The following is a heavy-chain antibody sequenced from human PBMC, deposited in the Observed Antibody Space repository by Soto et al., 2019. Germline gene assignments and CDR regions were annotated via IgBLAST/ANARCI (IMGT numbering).Heavy chain of an antibody. CDR3: AKDPAVLTGDLT. J-gene: IGHJ5*02. D-gene: IGHD7-27*01. CDR1: GFTFSSYA. V-gene: IGHV3-23*01. Sequence: AGGSLRLSCAASGFTFSSYAMNWVRQAPGKWLEWVSAISGSGGSTYYADSVKGRFTISRDNSKNTLYLQMNSLRAEDTAVYFCAKDPAVLTGDLTWGQGTLVTVSS. CDR2: ISGSGGST.